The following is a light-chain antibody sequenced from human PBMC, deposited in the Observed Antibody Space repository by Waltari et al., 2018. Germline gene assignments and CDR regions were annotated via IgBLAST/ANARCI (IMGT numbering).Light chain of an antibody. CDR3: SSFTSKRTVV. CDR1: RSDVGEYNY. V-gene: IGLV2-14*03. J-gene: IGLJ3*02. CDR2: DVS. Sequence: QSALTQPASVSGSPGQSITISCSGSRSDVGEYNYVSWYQQHPGTAPKLLIYDVSKRHSGASNRFSGSKSGNTASMTLSGLQAEDEAVYYCSSFTSKRTVVFGGGTKVTVL.